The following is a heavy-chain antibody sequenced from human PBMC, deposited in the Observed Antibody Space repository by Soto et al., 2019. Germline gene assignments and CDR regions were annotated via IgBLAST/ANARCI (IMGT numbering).Heavy chain of an antibody. CDR2: IRNKGYGGTT. D-gene: IGHD3-10*01. CDR1: GFTFGDYA. J-gene: IGHJ6*02. Sequence: HPGGSLRLSCTASGFTFGDYAMSWFRQAPGKGLEWVGFIRNKGYGGTTEYAASVRGRFSISRDDSKSIAYLQMNSLKTEDTAVYYCRIAEYEFYYYYGMDVWGQGTTVTVS. V-gene: IGHV3-49*03. CDR3: RIAEYEFYYYYGMDV.